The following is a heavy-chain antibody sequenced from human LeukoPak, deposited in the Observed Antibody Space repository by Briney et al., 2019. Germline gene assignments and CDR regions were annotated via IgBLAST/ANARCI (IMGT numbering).Heavy chain of an antibody. J-gene: IGHJ6*02. Sequence: GGSLRLSCAASGFTFSNAWMSWVRQAPGKGLEWVGRIKSKTDGGTTDYAAPVEGRFTISRDDSKNTLYLQMNSLKTEDTAVYYCTTVLGTMIVVVGYGMDVWGQGTTVTVSS. CDR2: IKSKTDGGTT. CDR3: TTVLGTMIVVVGYGMDV. V-gene: IGHV3-15*01. D-gene: IGHD3-22*01. CDR1: GFTFSNAW.